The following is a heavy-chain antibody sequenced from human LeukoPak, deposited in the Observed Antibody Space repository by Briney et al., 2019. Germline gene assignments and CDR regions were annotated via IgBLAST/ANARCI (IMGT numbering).Heavy chain of an antibody. Sequence: GGSLRLSCAASGFTFSCSAMSWVRQAPGKGLEWVSAISGSGGSTYYADSVKGRFTISRDNSKNTLYLQMNSLRAEDTAVYYCAKGKIVLVSFDYWGQGTLVTVPS. D-gene: IGHD2/OR15-2a*01. J-gene: IGHJ4*02. CDR2: ISGSGGST. CDR1: GFTFSCSA. CDR3: AKGKIVLVSFDY. V-gene: IGHV3-23*01.